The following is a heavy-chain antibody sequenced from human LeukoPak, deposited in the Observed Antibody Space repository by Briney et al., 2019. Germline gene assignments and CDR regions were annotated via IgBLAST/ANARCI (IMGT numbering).Heavy chain of an antibody. D-gene: IGHD5-18*01. CDR2: ISSSSGYT. CDR1: GSTFSDYY. V-gene: IGHV3-11*05. J-gene: IGHJ2*01. Sequence: PGGSLRLSCAASGSTFSDYYMSWIRQAPGKGLEWVSYISSSSGYTNYADSVKGRFTISRDNAKNSLYLQMNSLRAEDTALYYCARDPRGYSYGYWYFDLWGRGTLVTVSS. CDR3: ARDPRGYSYGYWYFDL.